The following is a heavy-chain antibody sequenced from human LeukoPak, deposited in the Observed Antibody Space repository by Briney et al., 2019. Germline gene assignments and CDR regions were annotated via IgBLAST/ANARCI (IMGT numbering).Heavy chain of an antibody. Sequence: PGGSLRLSCAASGFIFSNYAMSWVRQAPGKGLQWVSAFSGSGGSTYYADSVKGRFTISRDNAKNSLYLQMNSLRAEDTAVYYCARGSPTYYYDSSGSPFDIWGQGTMVTVSS. D-gene: IGHD3-22*01. CDR3: ARGSPTYYYDSSGSPFDI. CDR1: GFIFSNYA. V-gene: IGHV3-23*01. J-gene: IGHJ3*02. CDR2: FSGSGGST.